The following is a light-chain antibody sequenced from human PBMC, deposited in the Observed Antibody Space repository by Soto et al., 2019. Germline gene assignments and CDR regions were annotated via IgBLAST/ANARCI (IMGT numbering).Light chain of an antibody. J-gene: IGLJ1*01. CDR1: SSNIGSNT. V-gene: IGLV1-44*01. Sequence: QSVLTQPPSASGTPGQRVTISCSGSSSNIGSNTVNWYQQLPGTAPKLLIYSNNQRPSGVPDRFSGSKSGTSASLAISGLQSEDEADYYCAAWDDSLSGPSYVFGTGTKVTVL. CDR2: SNN. CDR3: AAWDDSLSGPSYV.